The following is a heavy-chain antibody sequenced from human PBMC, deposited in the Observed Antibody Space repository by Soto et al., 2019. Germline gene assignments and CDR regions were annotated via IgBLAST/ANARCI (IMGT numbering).Heavy chain of an antibody. CDR3: ARTFDGSYPYFQY. Sequence: SETLSLTCAVSGGSVTNGDFFWSWIRRPPGKGLEWLGHIVYRGSTNYKPSLKSRLSISLDTSKNLLSLNLSAVTAADTAVYYCARTFDGSYPYFQYWGQGSLVTVSS. CDR1: GGSVTNGDFF. D-gene: IGHD3-16*02. V-gene: IGHV4-30-4*01. J-gene: IGHJ1*01. CDR2: IVYRGST.